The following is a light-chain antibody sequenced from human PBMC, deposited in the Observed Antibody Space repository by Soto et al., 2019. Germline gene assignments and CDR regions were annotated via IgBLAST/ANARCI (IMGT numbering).Light chain of an antibody. CDR1: PSVSSSY. J-gene: IGKJ2*01. V-gene: IGKV3-20*01. CDR2: GAS. Sequence: EIVLTQSPGPLSLSPGERATLSCRASPSVSSSYLGWYQQKPGQAPRLLIYGASSRATGNPDRFSGSGSGTAFTLTISRLEPAEFAVYYCQHCAGSPVTFGQGTKVEIK. CDR3: QHCAGSPVT.